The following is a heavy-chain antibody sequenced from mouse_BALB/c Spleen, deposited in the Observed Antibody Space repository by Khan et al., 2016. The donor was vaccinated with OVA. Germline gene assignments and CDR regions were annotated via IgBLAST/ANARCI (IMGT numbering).Heavy chain of an antibody. CDR2: IYPGTGST. D-gene: IGHD1-1*01. Sequence: VQLQQPGAELVRPGASVKLSCKTSGYIFTSYWIHWVKQRSGQGLEWIARIYPGTGSTYYNEKFKDTATLTADKSSSTAYMQLSSLKSEDSAVYFCARNDYGSTCTMDYWGQGTSVTVSS. V-gene: IGHV1S132*01. J-gene: IGHJ4*01. CDR1: GYIFTSYW. CDR3: ARNDYGSTCTMDY.